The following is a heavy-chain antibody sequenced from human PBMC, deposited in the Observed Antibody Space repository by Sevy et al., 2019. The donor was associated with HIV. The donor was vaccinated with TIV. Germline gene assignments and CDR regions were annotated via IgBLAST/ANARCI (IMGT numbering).Heavy chain of an antibody. J-gene: IGHJ4*02. CDR1: GFTFTLYA. CDR3: ARVAVEYCTDDCYHRFDY. Sequence: GGSLRLSCAASGFTFTLYAIHWVRQAPGKGLEWVALISYSGTNKYYADSVKGRFTISRDDSKNTAYLQMNNLRTDETAVNSCARVAVEYCTDDCYHRFDYWGQGTQVTVSS. D-gene: IGHD2-21*02. CDR2: ISYSGTNK. V-gene: IGHV3-30-3*01.